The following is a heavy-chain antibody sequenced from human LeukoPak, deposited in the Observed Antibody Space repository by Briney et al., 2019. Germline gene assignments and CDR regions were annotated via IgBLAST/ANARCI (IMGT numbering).Heavy chain of an antibody. CDR2: ISSSCSTI. V-gene: IGHV3-11*04. D-gene: IGHD6-19*01. J-gene: IGHJ4*02. CDR3: ARASSGWYWDVDY. CDR1: GFTFSDYY. Sequence: GGSLRLSCAASGFTFSDYYMSWIRQAPGKGLEWVSYISSSCSTIYYADSVKGRFTISRDNAKHSLYLQMNSLRAEDTAVYYCARASSGWYWDVDYWGQGTLVTVSS.